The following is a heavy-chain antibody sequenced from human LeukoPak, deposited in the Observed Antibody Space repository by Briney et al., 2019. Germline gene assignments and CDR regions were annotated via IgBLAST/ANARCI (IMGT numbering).Heavy chain of an antibody. CDR3: ARDSAFSSYSY. CDR1: GFTVGNYY. Sequence: GGSLRLSCTASGFTVGNYYMSWVRQAPGKGLEWVAIIYHDRSTYYAASVKGRFTISRDDPKNMVLLQMDSLRAEDTAIYYCARDSAFSSYSYWGQGALVTVSS. CDR2: IYHDRST. D-gene: IGHD2-21*01. J-gene: IGHJ4*02. V-gene: IGHV3-53*01.